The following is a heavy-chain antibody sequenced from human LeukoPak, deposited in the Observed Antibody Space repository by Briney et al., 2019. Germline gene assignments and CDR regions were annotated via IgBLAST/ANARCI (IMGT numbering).Heavy chain of an antibody. CDR1: GGSLSSSSSF. CDR2: IFYSGST. D-gene: IGHD4-17*01. V-gene: IGHV4-39*01. Sequence: PSGTLSLTCTVSGGSLSSSSSFWGSVRQPPGKWLEWLGSIFYSGSTYYNPSLNSRVTISIDTSKNQLSLRLSSVTAADTAVYYCARQMNTVTADYWGQGTLVTVSS. CDR3: ARQMNTVTADY. J-gene: IGHJ4*02.